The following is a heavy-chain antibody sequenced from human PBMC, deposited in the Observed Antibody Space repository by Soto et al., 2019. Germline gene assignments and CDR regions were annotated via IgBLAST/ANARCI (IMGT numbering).Heavy chain of an antibody. CDR3: AKGQDNSRYLGFDY. J-gene: IGHJ4*02. Sequence: GGSLRLSCVASGFTLSSYAMSGVRQAPGKGLEWVSDINSDGGTDYADSVKGRFTISRDNSKNTLYLLMNSLRAEDTAIYYCAKGQDNSRYLGFDYWGQGTLVTVSS. CDR1: GFTLSSYA. CDR2: INSDGGT. D-gene: IGHD6-13*01. V-gene: IGHV3-23*01.